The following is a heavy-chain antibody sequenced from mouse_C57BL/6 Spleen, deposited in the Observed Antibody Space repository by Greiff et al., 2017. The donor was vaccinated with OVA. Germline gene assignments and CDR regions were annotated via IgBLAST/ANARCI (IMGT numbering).Heavy chain of an antibody. D-gene: IGHD1-3*01. Sequence: QVQLQQSGAELARPGASVKLSCKASGYTFTSYGISWVKQRTGQGLEWIGEIYPRSGNTYYNEKFKGKATLTADKSSSTAYMELRSLTSEDSAVYFCAKERAQSNDYAMDYWGQGTSVTVSS. CDR1: GYTFTSYG. V-gene: IGHV1-81*01. CDR3: AKERAQSNDYAMDY. CDR2: IYPRSGNT. J-gene: IGHJ4*01.